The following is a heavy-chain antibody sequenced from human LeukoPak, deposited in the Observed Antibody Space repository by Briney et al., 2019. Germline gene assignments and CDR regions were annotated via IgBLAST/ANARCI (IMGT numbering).Heavy chain of an antibody. D-gene: IGHD2-8*02. CDR3: AKAVGSCTGGGCDGPGNYDAYYYYYMDV. J-gene: IGHJ6*03. Sequence: SVKVSCKASGGTFRTYAINWVRQTPGQGFEWMGGIIPIHGTPNYAQTFQGRVTITADESTSTVYMEVTSLRSADTAVYYCAKAVGSCTGGGCDGPGNYDAYYYYYMDVWGKGTTVIVSS. CDR1: GGTFRTYA. V-gene: IGHV1-69*13. CDR2: IIPIHGTP.